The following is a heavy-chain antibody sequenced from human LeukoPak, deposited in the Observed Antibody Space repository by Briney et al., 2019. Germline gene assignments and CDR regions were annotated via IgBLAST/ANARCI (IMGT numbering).Heavy chain of an antibody. Sequence: GGTLRLSCAASGFTFSSYGMSWVRQAPGKGLEWVSAISGSGGSTYYADSVKGRFTIPRDNSKNTLYLQMNSLRAEDTAVYYCAKGADSSGWYGIIWGQGTLVTVSS. J-gene: IGHJ4*02. D-gene: IGHD6-19*01. V-gene: IGHV3-23*01. CDR1: GFTFSSYG. CDR2: ISGSGGST. CDR3: AKGADSSGWYGII.